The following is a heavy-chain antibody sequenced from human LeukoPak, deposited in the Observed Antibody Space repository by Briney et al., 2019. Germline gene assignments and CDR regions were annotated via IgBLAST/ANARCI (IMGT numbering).Heavy chain of an antibody. CDR2: IKQDGSEK. J-gene: IGHJ4*02. D-gene: IGHD3-9*01. V-gene: IGHV3-7*01. CDR3: ATGYPTLRYFDWLSPRVVY. CDR1: GFTFSSYW. Sequence: PGGSLRLSCAASGFTFSSYWMSWVRQAPGKGLEWVANIKQDGSEKYYVDSVKGRFTISRDNAKNSLYLQMNSLRAEDTAVYYCATGYPTLRYFDWLSPRVVYWGQGTLVTVSS.